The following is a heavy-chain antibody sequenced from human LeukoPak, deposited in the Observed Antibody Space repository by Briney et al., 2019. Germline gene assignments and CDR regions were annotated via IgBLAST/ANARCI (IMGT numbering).Heavy chain of an antibody. D-gene: IGHD3-22*01. V-gene: IGHV4-39*07. CDR3: ARILSGYYYGRHFDY. CDR1: GGSISSSSYY. J-gene: IGHJ4*02. Sequence: SETLSLTCTVSGGSISSSSYYWGWIRQPPGKGLEWIGSIYYSGSTYYNPSLKSRVTISVDTSKNQFSLKLSSVTAADTAVYYCARILSGYYYGRHFDYWGQGTLVTVSS. CDR2: IYYSGST.